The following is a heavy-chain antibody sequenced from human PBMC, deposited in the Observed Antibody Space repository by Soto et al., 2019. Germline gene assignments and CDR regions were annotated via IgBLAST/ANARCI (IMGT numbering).Heavy chain of an antibody. CDR1: GFTCSRYW. CDR3: VRGKDQYNTLTYSYYDK. J-gene: IGHJ4*02. D-gene: IGHD4-4*01. V-gene: IGHV3-74*01. Sequence: GGSLRLSCAASGFTCSRYWMHWVRQAPGEGLMWVSRINSDGSMTSYADSVKGRFTISRDNAKNTVYLHMNSLRAEDTARYYCVRGKDQYNTLTYSYYDKWGQGTLVTVSS. CDR2: INSDGSMT.